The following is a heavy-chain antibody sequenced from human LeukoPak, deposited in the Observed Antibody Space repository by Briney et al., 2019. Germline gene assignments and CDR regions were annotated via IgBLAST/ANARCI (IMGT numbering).Heavy chain of an antibody. D-gene: IGHD1-26*01. J-gene: IGHJ4*02. V-gene: IGHV3-23*01. CDR2: ISGSGGST. CDR3: AKGGGYLQKYYFDY. Sequence: GGSLRLSCAASGFTFSSYGMSWVRQAPGKGLEWVSAISGSGGSTYYADSVKGRFTISRDNSKNTLYLQMNSLRAEDTAVYYCAKGGGYLQKYYFDYWGQGTLVTVSS. CDR1: GFTFSSYG.